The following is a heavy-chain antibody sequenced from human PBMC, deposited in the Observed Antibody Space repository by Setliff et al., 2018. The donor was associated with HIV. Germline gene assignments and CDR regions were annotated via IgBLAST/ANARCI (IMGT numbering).Heavy chain of an antibody. Sequence: SVKVSCKASGGTFSSYAISWVRQAPGQGLEWMGGIIPIFGTANYAQKFQGRVTITTDESTATAYIELSSLTSQDTAVYYCARWSCGRTTCYDSPYNWFDPWGQGTLVTVSS. CDR2: IIPIFGTA. CDR3: ARWSCGRTTCYDSPYNWFDP. V-gene: IGHV1-69*05. CDR1: GGTFSSYA. J-gene: IGHJ5*02. D-gene: IGHD2-2*01.